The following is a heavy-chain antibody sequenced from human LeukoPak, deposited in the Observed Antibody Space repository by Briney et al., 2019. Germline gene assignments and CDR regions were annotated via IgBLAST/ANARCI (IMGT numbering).Heavy chain of an antibody. CDR3: ARAGNYYDSSGYERYFDY. D-gene: IGHD3-22*01. Sequence: SETLSLTCAVYGGSFSGYYWSWIRQPPGKGLEWIGEINHSGSTNYNPSLKSRVNISVDTSKNQFSLQLSSVTAADTAVYYCARAGNYYDSSGYERYFDYWGQGTLVTVSS. CDR1: GGSFSGYY. CDR2: INHSGST. J-gene: IGHJ4*02. V-gene: IGHV4-34*01.